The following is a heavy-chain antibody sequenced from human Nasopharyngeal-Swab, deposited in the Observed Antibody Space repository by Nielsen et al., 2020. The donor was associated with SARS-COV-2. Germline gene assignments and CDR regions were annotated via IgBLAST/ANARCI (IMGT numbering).Heavy chain of an antibody. CDR2: INPSGGST. Sequence: WVRQAPGQGLEWMGIINPSGGSTSYAQKFQGRVTITRDTSASTAYMELSSLRSEDTAVYYCARGGSGSYLPIYWGQGTLVTVSS. D-gene: IGHD1-26*01. V-gene: IGHV1-46*01. CDR3: ARGGSGSYLPIY. J-gene: IGHJ4*02.